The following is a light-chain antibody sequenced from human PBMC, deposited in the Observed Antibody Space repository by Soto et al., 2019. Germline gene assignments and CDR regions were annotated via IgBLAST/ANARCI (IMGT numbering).Light chain of an antibody. V-gene: IGKV1-5*03. CDR1: QSISSW. CDR3: QQYNSYWT. CDR2: KAS. J-gene: IGKJ1*01. Sequence: DIQMTQSPSTLSASVGDRVTITCRASQSISSWLAWYQQKPGKAPKLLIYKASSLESGLPSRFSGSGSGTEFTLTISSLQPDDFATYYCQQYNSYWTFGQGTKLEIK.